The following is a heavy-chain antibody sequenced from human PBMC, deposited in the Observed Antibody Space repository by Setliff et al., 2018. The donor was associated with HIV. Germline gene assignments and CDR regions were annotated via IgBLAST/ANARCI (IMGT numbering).Heavy chain of an antibody. CDR3: ARHTLNNAFDI. CDR2: IYPGDSDT. CDR1: GYTFTNYW. Sequence: GESLKISCRGSGYTFTNYWIGWVRQMPGRGLEWMGIIYPGDSDTRYSPSFEGQVTMSADKSINTAYLQWNSLKASDTAMYYCARHTLNNAFDIWGLGTMVTVSS. J-gene: IGHJ3*02. V-gene: IGHV5-51*01.